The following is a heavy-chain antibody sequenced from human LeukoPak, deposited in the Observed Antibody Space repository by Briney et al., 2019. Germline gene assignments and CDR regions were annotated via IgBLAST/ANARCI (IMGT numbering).Heavy chain of an antibody. V-gene: IGHV4-59*01. CDR2: IYYSGST. CDR3: ARGLWFGEVDY. D-gene: IGHD3-10*01. CDR1: GGSISSYY. J-gene: IGHJ4*02. Sequence: PSETLSLTCTASGGSISSYYWSWIRQPPGKGLEWIGYIYYSGSTNYNPSLKSRVTISVDTSKNQFSLKLSSVTAADTAVYYCARGLWFGEVDYWGQGTLVTVSS.